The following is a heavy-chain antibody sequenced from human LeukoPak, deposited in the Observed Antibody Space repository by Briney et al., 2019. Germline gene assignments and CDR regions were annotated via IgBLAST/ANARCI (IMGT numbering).Heavy chain of an antibody. CDR3: ARKYGSGSFDNWFDP. CDR1: GYTFTSYG. J-gene: IGHJ5*02. V-gene: IGHV1-18*01. Sequence: ASVKVSCKASGYTFTSYGISWVRQAPGQGLEWMGWISAYNGNTNYAQKLQGRVTMTTDTSTSTAYMELRSLRSDDTAVYYCARKYGSGSFDNWFDPWGQGTLVTVSS. D-gene: IGHD3-10*01. CDR2: ISAYNGNT.